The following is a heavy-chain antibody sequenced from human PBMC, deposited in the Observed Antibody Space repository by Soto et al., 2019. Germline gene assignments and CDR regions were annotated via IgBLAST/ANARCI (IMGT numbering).Heavy chain of an antibody. CDR3: TRTASRPSTYYDFWSDGYWFDP. V-gene: IGHV3-49*03. D-gene: IGHD3-3*01. Sequence: GGSLRLSCTASGFTFGDYAMSWFRQAPGKGLEWVGFIRSKAYGGTTEYAASVKGRFTISRDDSKSIAHLQMNSLKTEDTAVYYCTRTASRPSTYYDFWSDGYWFDPWGQGTLVTVSS. CDR2: IRSKAYGGTT. CDR1: GFTFGDYA. J-gene: IGHJ5*02.